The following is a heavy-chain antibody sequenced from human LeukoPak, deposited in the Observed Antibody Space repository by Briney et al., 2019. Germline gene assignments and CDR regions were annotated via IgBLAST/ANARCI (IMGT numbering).Heavy chain of an antibody. V-gene: IGHV1-46*01. CDR3: ARDILTGTYFDY. D-gene: IGHD3-9*01. CDR1: GYTFTSYY. CDR2: INPSGGST. J-gene: IGHJ4*02. Sequence: ASVKVSCKASGYTFTSYYMHWVRQAPGQGLEWMGIINPSGGSTSYAQKFQGRVTMTRDTSTSTVYMELSSLRSGDTAVYYCARDILTGTYFDYWGQGTLVTVSS.